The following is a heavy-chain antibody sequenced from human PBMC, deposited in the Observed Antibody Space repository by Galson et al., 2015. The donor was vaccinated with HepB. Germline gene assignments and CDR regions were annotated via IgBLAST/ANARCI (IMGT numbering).Heavy chain of an antibody. D-gene: IGHD3-16*01. Sequence: SLRLSCAASGFALSSYAMHWVRQAPGKGLEWVAVISYDGNDKKYLDSVKGRFTISRDTSRNMVYLQMNSLRFEDTALYYCARAYGGVRFDYWGQGTRVTVSS. CDR3: ARAYGGVRFDY. CDR2: ISYDGNDK. V-gene: IGHV3-30*04. CDR1: GFALSSYA. J-gene: IGHJ4*02.